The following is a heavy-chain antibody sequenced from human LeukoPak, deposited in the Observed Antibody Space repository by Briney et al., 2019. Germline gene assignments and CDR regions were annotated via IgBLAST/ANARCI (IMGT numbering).Heavy chain of an antibody. CDR2: IYHSAST. CDR3: ARDLPPPY. V-gene: IGHV4-30-2*01. Sequence: SQTLSLTCAVSGGSISNGGYAWSWIRQPPGQGLEWIGYIYHSASTYYNPSLKSRVTISVDRSKNQFSLKLSSVTAADTAVYYCARDLPPPYWGQGTLVTVSS. CDR1: GGSISNGGYA. J-gene: IGHJ4*02.